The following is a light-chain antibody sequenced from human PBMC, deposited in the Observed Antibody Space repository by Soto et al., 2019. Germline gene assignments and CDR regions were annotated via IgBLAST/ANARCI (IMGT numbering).Light chain of an antibody. CDR3: LHHNSYPLT. CDR2: ATS. Sequence: DIQMPQSPSSLSASVEDSVTITCRARQGIRNDLGWYQQKPGKAPKRLIYATSSLQSGVPSRFSGSGSGTDLTLAISSLQPEDVATYDCLHHNSYPLTVGGGTKVEIK. V-gene: IGKV1-17*01. J-gene: IGKJ4*01. CDR1: QGIRND.